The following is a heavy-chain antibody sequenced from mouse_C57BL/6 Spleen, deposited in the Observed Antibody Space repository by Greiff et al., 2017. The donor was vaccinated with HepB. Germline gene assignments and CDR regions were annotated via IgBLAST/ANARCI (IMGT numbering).Heavy chain of an antibody. Sequence: VKLMESGPELVKPGASVKISCKASGYAFSSSWMNWVKQRPGKGLEWIGRIYPGDGDTNYNGKFKGKATLTADKSSSTAYMQLSSLTSGDSAVYFCARLGSYAMDYWGQGTSVTVSS. J-gene: IGHJ4*01. CDR1: GYAFSSSW. V-gene: IGHV1-82*01. CDR3: ARLGSYAMDY. CDR2: IYPGDGDT.